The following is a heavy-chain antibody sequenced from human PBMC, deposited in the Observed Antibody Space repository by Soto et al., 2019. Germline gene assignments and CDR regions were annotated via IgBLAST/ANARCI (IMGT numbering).Heavy chain of an antibody. CDR3: AATTVTTGGDWFDP. CDR2: IYHSGST. V-gene: IGHV4-30-2*01. CDR1: GGSISSGGYS. J-gene: IGHJ5*02. Sequence: QLQLHESGSGLVKPSQTLSLTCAVSGGSISSGGYSWSWIRQPPGKGLEWIGYIYHSGSTYYNPSLKSRVTISVDRSKNQFSLKLSSVTAADTAVYYCAATTVTTGGDWFDPWGQGTLVTVSS. D-gene: IGHD4-17*01.